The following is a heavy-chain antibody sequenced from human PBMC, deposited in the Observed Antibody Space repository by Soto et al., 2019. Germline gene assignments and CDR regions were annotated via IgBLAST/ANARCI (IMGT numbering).Heavy chain of an antibody. J-gene: IGHJ4*02. CDR1: GFTFSSYG. Sequence: QVQLVESGGGVVQPGRSLRLSLAASGFTFSSYGRHWVGQAPGKGLEWVAVISYDGSYKYSADSVKGRFTISRDNSKNTLYLQMNSLRAEDTAVYYCAKEAPYSSSWTPNFDYWGQGTPVTVSS. V-gene: IGHV3-30*18. CDR2: ISYDGSYK. D-gene: IGHD6-13*01. CDR3: AKEAPYSSSWTPNFDY.